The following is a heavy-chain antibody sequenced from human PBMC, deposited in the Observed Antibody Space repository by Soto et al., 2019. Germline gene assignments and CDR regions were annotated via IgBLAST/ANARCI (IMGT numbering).Heavy chain of an antibody. D-gene: IGHD2-15*01. CDR1: GFTFSGSA. Sequence: GGSLRLSCAASGFTFSGSAMHWVRQAPGKGLEWVSSISSSSSYIYYADSVKGRFTISRDNAKNSLYLQMNSLRAEDTAVYYCARWGSAVVVVAAPDDAFDIWGQGTMVTVSS. V-gene: IGHV3-21*01. CDR2: ISSSSSYI. J-gene: IGHJ3*02. CDR3: ARWGSAVVVVAAPDDAFDI.